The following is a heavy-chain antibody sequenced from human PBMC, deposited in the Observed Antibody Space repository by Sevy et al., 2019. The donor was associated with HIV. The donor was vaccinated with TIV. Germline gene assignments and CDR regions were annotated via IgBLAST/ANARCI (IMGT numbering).Heavy chain of an antibody. Sequence: GSLRLSCAASGFTFSPYWMTWVRQAPGKGLEWVANIRPDGSDKYYVDSVKGRFTISRDNAKNSLYLQMNSLRADDTAMYYCARVVGLDSWGQGALVTVSS. CDR3: ARVVGLDS. J-gene: IGHJ4*02. V-gene: IGHV3-7*01. D-gene: IGHD2-15*01. CDR1: GFTFSPYW. CDR2: IRPDGSDK.